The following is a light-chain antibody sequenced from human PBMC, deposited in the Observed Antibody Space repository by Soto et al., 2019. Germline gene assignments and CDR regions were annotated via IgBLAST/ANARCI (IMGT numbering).Light chain of an antibody. V-gene: IGKV4-1*01. CDR1: QSLLSSTDNKNY. Sequence: IVMTQSPDSLAVSLGERATIDCRSSQSLLSSTDNKNYLAWFQQRPGQPPRLLIRWASARESGVPDRFSASGSGTEFTLTSSSLQAEDVAVYYCQQYYSSPLTFGGGTKVE. CDR3: QQYYSSPLT. CDR2: WAS. J-gene: IGKJ4*01.